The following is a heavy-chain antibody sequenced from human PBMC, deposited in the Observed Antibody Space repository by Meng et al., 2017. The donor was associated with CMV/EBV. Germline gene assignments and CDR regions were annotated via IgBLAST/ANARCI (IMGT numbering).Heavy chain of an antibody. Sequence: ASVKVSCKASGYTFTSYAMNWVRQAPGQGLEWMGWINTNTGNPTYAQGFTGRFVFSLDTSVSTAYLQICSLKAEDTAVYYCASTVPLLRKWELQGGDAFDIWGQGTMVTVSS. CDR2: INTNTGNP. CDR3: ASTVPLLRKWELQGGDAFDI. CDR1: GYTFTSYA. D-gene: IGHD1-26*01. J-gene: IGHJ3*02. V-gene: IGHV7-4-1*01.